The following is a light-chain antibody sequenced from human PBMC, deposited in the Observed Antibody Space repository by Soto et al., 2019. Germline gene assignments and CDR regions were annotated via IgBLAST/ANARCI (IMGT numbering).Light chain of an antibody. CDR3: SSYAGNNNLL. CDR1: SSDVGGYNY. CDR2: EVS. Sequence: QSALTQPPSASGSPGQSVTISCSGTSSDVGGYNYVSWYQQHPGKVPRLIIYEVSQRPSGVPDRFSGSNSGNTASLTVSELRTEDEDDYYCSSYAGNNNLLFGGGTKLTVL. J-gene: IGLJ3*02. V-gene: IGLV2-8*01.